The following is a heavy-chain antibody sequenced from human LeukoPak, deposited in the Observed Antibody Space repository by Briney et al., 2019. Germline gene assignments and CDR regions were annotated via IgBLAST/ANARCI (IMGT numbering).Heavy chain of an antibody. Sequence: GGSLRLSCAASGFTFSNYWMHWVRQAPGKGLVWVPRIYNDGSSTSYADSVKGRFTISRDNSKNTLYLQMNSLRAEDTAVYYCAKDFVVVPGNVNYFDYWGQGTLVTVSS. CDR3: AKDFVVVPGNVNYFDY. D-gene: IGHD2-21*02. CDR2: IYNDGSST. J-gene: IGHJ4*02. V-gene: IGHV3-74*01. CDR1: GFTFSNYW.